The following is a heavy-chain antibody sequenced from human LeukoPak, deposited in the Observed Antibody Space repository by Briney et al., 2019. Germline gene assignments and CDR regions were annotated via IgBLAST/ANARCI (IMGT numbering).Heavy chain of an antibody. CDR3: ARGYDY. J-gene: IGHJ4*02. CDR2: IYSGGNT. CDR1: GFAIRSNY. D-gene: IGHD1-26*01. V-gene: IGHV3-53*01. Sequence: GGSLRLSCAASGFAIRSNYMSWVRQAPGKGLEWVSVIYSGGNTYYADSVKGRFTFSKDNSKNTLYLQMTNLRVEDTAVYYCARGYDYWGQGTLVTVSS.